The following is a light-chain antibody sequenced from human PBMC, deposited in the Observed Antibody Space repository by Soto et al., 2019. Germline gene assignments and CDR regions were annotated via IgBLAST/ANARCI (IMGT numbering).Light chain of an antibody. V-gene: IGKV3-20*01. CDR1: QSVASNY. CDR2: GAS. Sequence: VVLTQSPGTLSLFPGERATLSCRASQSVASNYLAWYQQKPGQAPRLLLYGASSRATGIPDRFSGSGSGTDFTLTISKLEPEDFAVYYCQQYGSSPPWTFGQGTKVEIK. CDR3: QQYGSSPPWT. J-gene: IGKJ1*01.